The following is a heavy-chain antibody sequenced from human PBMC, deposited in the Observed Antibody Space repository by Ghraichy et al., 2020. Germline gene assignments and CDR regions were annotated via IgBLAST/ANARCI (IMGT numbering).Heavy chain of an antibody. V-gene: IGHV3-53*01. CDR1: GFTVSSNY. J-gene: IGHJ3*02. Sequence: GGSLRLSCAASGFTVSSNYMSWVRQAPGKGLEWVSVIYSGGSTYYADSVKGRFTIPRDNSKNTLYLQMNNRKAEDTAVYYCARTQHDAFDIWAQGTMVTVAS. CDR2: IYSGGST. CDR3: ARTQHDAFDI.